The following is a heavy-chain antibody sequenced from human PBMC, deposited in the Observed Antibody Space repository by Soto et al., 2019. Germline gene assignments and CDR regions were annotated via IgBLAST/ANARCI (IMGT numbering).Heavy chain of an antibody. CDR1: GFTFSSYS. D-gene: IGHD3-9*01. J-gene: IGHJ4*02. CDR3: AKVSTGYYYYFDS. V-gene: IGHV3-23*01. CDR2: IGGSGSST. Sequence: PGGSLRLSCAASGFTFSSYSMNWVRQAPGKGLEWVSGIGGSGSSTFYADSVKGRFTISRDNSKNTLYLQMNSLRAEDTAVYHCAKVSTGYYYYFDSWGRGTLVTVSS.